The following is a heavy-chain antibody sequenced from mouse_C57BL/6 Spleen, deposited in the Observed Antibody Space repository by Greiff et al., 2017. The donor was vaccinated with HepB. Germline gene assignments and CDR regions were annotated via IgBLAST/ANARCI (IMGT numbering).Heavy chain of an antibody. Sequence: VQLQQSGPELVKPGASVKMSCKASGYTFTDYNMHWVKQSHGKSLEWIGYINPNNGGTSYNQKFKGKATLTVNKSSSTAYMELRSLTSEDSAVYYCARSHYYGSWFAYWGQGTLVTVSA. J-gene: IGHJ3*01. V-gene: IGHV1-22*01. CDR1: GYTFTDYN. D-gene: IGHD1-2*01. CDR3: ARSHYYGSWFAY. CDR2: INPNNGGT.